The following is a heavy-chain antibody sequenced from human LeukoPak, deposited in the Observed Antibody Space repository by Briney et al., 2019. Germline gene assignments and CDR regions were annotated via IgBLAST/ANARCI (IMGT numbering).Heavy chain of an antibody. V-gene: IGHV3-23*01. CDR2: ISGSGGST. CDR3: AKGGYTYGNPSFDY. D-gene: IGHD5-18*01. CDR1: GFTFSSYS. J-gene: IGHJ4*02. Sequence: GGSLRLSCAASGFTFSSYSMNWVRQAPGKGLEWVSAISGSGGSTYYTDSVKGRFTISRDNSENTLYLQMNSLRAEDTAVYYCAKGGYTYGNPSFDYWGQGTLVTVSS.